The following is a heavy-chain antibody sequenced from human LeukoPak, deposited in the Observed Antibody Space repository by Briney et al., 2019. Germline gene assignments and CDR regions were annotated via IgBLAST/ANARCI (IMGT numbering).Heavy chain of an antibody. CDR3: AGGEPYVY. CDR2: IWYDGSNK. D-gene: IGHD3-10*02. Sequence: GGSLRLSCAASGFTFTTYGMHWVRQAPGKGLEWLAIIWYDGSNKYYADSVRGRFTISRDNSKNTLYLQMNSLRVEDTAMYYCAGGEPYVYWGQGTLVTVSS. CDR1: GFTFTTYG. V-gene: IGHV3-33*01. J-gene: IGHJ4*02.